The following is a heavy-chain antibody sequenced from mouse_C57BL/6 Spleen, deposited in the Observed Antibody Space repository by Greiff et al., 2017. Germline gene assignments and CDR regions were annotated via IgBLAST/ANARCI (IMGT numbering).Heavy chain of an antibody. CDR1: GFSLTSYG. CDR2: IWRGGST. J-gene: IGHJ4*01. V-gene: IGHV2-5*01. CDR3: AKNCYGSSYDYYAMDY. D-gene: IGHD1-1*01. Sequence: VQLQQSGPCLLQPSQSLSITCPVSGFSLTSYGVHWVRPSPGKGLEWLGVIWRGGSTDYNAAFMSRLSITKDNSKSQVFFKMNSLQADDTAIYYCAKNCYGSSYDYYAMDYWGQGTSVTVSS.